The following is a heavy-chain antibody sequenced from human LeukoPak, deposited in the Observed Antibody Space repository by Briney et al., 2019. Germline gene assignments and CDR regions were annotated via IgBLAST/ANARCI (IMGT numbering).Heavy chain of an antibody. CDR2: IIPMVGTA. V-gene: IGHV1-69*13. J-gene: IGHJ4*02. CDR3: ARDLYCNRTSCSV. Sequence: ASVKVSCKASGGTFSTYAISWVRQAPGQGLEWVGVIIPMVGTATYAQRFQGRVTITADESTSKAYMELSSLRSEDTAVYYCARDLYCNRTSCSVWGQGTLVIVSS. CDR1: GGTFSTYA. D-gene: IGHD2-2*01.